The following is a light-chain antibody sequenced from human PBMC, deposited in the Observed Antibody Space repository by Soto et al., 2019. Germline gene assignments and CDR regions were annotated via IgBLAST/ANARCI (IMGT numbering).Light chain of an antibody. CDR2: DAS. J-gene: IGKJ5*01. Sequence: EIVMTQSPATLSLSPGERATLSCRASQSVSSYLAWYQQKPGQAPRLLIYDASNRATGIPARFSGSGSGTDFTLTISSLEPEDFAVYYCQQYCSSPITFGQGTRLEIK. CDR1: QSVSSY. V-gene: IGKV3-11*01. CDR3: QQYCSSPIT.